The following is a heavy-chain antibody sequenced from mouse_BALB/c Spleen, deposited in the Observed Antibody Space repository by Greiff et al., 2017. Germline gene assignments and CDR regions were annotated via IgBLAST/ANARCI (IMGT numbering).Heavy chain of an antibody. CDR3: ELGYFDV. CDR1: GYSFTSYY. D-gene: IGHD2-12*01. V-gene: IGHV1S135*01. CDR2: IDPFNGGT. Sequence: EVQLQESGPELMKPGASVKISCKASGYSFTSYYMHWVKQSHGKSLEWIGYIDPFNGGTSYNQKFKGKATLTVDKSSSTAYMHLSSLTSEDSAVYYCELGYFDVWGAGTTVTVSS. J-gene: IGHJ1*01.